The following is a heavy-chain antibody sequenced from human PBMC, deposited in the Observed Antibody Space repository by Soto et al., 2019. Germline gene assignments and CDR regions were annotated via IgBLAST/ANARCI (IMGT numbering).Heavy chain of an antibody. Sequence: PGGTLRLSGSASGFKVSDYYMGWIRQAPGKGLEWLSYSSNSGTYTRYADSVKGRFSISRDNAKNSLFLQINSLRGEDSATYYCARSGDNYNVLDYWGQGTPVIVSS. CDR1: GFKVSDYY. J-gene: IGHJ4*02. CDR2: SSNSGTYT. CDR3: ARSGDNYNVLDY. D-gene: IGHD3-10*02. V-gene: IGHV3-11*06.